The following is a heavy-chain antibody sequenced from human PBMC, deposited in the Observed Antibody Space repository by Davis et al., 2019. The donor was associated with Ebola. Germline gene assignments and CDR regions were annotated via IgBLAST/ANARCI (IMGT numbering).Heavy chain of an antibody. Sequence: GESLTISCTASGFTFSTYWMSWVRQTPGKGLEWVAHISPDGSQKYYVDSTKGRFTISRDNAENSLYLQMNSLGAEDTAIYYCLSWGSTGNHWGQGTRVSVSS. J-gene: IGHJ5*02. V-gene: IGHV3-7*01. CDR3: LSWGSTGNH. CDR2: ISPDGSQK. D-gene: IGHD7-27*01. CDR1: GFTFSTYW.